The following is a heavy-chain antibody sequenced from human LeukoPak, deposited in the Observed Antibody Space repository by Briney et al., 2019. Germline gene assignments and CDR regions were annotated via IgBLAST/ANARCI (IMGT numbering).Heavy chain of an antibody. D-gene: IGHD3-10*01. CDR1: GFTFSDYY. J-gene: IGHJ4*02. V-gene: IGHV3-11*01. CDR3: AREFHASGSYWSPGSYRIDD. Sequence: GGSLRLSCAASGFTFSDYYMNWIRQAPGKGLHWVSYISSSGTAINYADSVKGRFTISRDNAKNSLYLQMSNLRAEDTAVYYCAREFHASGSYWSPGSYRIDDWGQGTLVTVSS. CDR2: ISSSGTAI.